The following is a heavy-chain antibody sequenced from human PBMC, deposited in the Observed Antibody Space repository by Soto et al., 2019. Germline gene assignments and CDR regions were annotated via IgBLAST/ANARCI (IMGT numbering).Heavy chain of an antibody. CDR3: ARAEQLVHTSHYFDY. V-gene: IGHV3-33*01. CDR2: IWYDGSNK. Sequence: GGSLRLSCAASGFTFSSYGMHWVRQAPGKGLEWVAVIWYDGSNKYYADSVKGRFTISRDNSKNTLYLQMNSLRAEDTAVYYCARAEQLVHTSHYFDYWGQGTLVTVSS. J-gene: IGHJ4*02. D-gene: IGHD6-13*01. CDR1: GFTFSSYG.